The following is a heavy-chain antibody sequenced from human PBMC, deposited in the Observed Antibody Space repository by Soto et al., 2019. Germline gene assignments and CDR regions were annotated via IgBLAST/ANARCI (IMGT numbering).Heavy chain of an antibody. CDR1: GYPFTSYA. CDR3: ARGGVCGGDCPVFDF. D-gene: IGHD2-21*02. CDR2: ITAYNGNT. V-gene: IGHV1-18*01. Sequence: QVQLVQSGAEVKKPGASVKVSCKTSGYPFTSYAISWVRQAPGQGLEWMGWITAYNGNTNYAQKLQGRVTMTTDTSTSTAYMDLRSLRSDVTAVYYCARGGVCGGDCPVFDFWGQGTLVTVSS. J-gene: IGHJ4*02.